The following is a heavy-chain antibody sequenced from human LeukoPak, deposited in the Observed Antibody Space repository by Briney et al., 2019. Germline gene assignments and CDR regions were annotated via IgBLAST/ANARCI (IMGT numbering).Heavy chain of an antibody. CDR3: ARGRYSGSYLLDY. J-gene: IGHJ4*02. V-gene: IGHV3-21*01. CDR2: ISSSSTYR. D-gene: IGHD1-26*01. Sequence: GGSLRLSCAASGFTFSSYSMSWVRQPPGKGLEWVSSISSSSTYRYYAASVKGRFTISRDNAKNSLYLQMNSLRAEDTALYYCARGRYSGSYLLDYWGQGTLVTVSS. CDR1: GFTFSSYS.